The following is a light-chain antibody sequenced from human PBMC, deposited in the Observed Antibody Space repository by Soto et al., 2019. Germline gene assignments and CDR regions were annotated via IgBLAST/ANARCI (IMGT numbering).Light chain of an antibody. J-gene: IGLJ2*01. Sequence: QSALTQPASVSGSPGQSITISCTGTSSDVGGYNYASWYQQHPGKAPKLMIYEVSNRPSGVSNRFSGSKSGNTASLTISGLQAEDEADYYGSSYTSSSTLVVFGGGTKLTVL. CDR3: SSYTSSSTLVV. V-gene: IGLV2-14*01. CDR1: SSDVGGYNY. CDR2: EVS.